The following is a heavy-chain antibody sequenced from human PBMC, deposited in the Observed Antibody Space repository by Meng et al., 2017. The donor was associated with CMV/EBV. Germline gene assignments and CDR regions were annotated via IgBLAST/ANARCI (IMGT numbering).Heavy chain of an antibody. J-gene: IGHJ4*02. V-gene: IGHV4-61*01. CDR3: ARGHDYGDYALDY. CDR2: IYYSGST. CDR1: GGSVSSGSYY. Sequence: SETLSLTCTVSGGSVSSGSYYWSWIRQPPGKGLEWIGYIYYSGSTNYNPSLKSRVTISVDTSKNQFSLKLSSVTAADTAVYYCARGHDYGDYALDYWGQGTLVTVSS. D-gene: IGHD4-17*01.